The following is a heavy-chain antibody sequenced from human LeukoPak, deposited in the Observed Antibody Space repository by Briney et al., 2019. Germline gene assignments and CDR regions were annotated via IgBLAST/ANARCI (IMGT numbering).Heavy chain of an antibody. CDR2: VIPIFGTA. V-gene: IGHV1-69*05. D-gene: IGHD5-18*01. Sequence: SVKVSCKASGGTFSSYAIRWVRQAPGQGLEWMGGVIPIFGTADYAQKFQGRVTITTDESTSTAYMELSSLRSEDTAVYYCAADVDTAMATGYYYYYMDVRGKGTTVTVSS. CDR1: GGTFSSYA. J-gene: IGHJ6*03. CDR3: AADVDTAMATGYYYYYMDV.